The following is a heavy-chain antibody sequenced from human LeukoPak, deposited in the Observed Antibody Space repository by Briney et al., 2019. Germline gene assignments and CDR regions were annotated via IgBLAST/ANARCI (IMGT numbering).Heavy chain of an antibody. CDR2: LSSRGDIN. CDR3: ARETVAGTFDY. J-gene: IGHJ4*02. D-gene: IGHD6-19*01. V-gene: IGHV3-11*01. Sequence: GGSLRLSCAGSGFTFSDYYMSWIRQAPGKGLEWVSDLSSRGDINSYADSVKGRFTISRDNAKNSLYLQINSLRAEDTAVYYCARETVAGTFDYWGQGTLVTVSS. CDR1: GFTFSDYY.